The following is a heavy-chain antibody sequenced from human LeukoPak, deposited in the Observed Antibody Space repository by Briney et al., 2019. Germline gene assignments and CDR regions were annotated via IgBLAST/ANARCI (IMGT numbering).Heavy chain of an antibody. Sequence: ASVKVSCKASGYTFTGYYMHWVRQAPGQGLEWMGWINPNSGGTNYAQKLQGRVTMTTDTSTSTAYMELRSLRSDDTAVYYCARAGHYDILTGYYTPDYWGQGTLVTVSS. CDR1: GYTFTGYY. D-gene: IGHD3-9*01. J-gene: IGHJ4*02. CDR2: INPNSGGT. CDR3: ARAGHYDILTGYYTPDY. V-gene: IGHV1-2*02.